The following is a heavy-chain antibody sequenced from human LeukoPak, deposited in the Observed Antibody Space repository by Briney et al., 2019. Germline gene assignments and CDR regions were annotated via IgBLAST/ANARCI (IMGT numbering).Heavy chain of an antibody. Sequence: PSETLSLTCAVYGGSFSGYYWSWIRQPPGKGLEWIGEINHSGSTNYNPSLKSRVTISVDTSKNQFSLKLSSVTAADTAVYYCARSPTRITILGVVILIWFDPWGQGTLVTVSS. CDR2: INHSGST. CDR1: GGSFSGYY. J-gene: IGHJ5*02. V-gene: IGHV4-34*01. CDR3: ARSPTRITILGVVILIWFDP. D-gene: IGHD3-3*01.